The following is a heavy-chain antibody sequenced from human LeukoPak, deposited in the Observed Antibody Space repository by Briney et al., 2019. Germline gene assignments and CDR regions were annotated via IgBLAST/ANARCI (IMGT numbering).Heavy chain of an antibody. D-gene: IGHD3-10*01. CDR3: ARGEIDTMVRGVITGYYGMDV. V-gene: IGHV1-69*04. Sequence: AASVKVSCKASGGTFSSYAISWVRQAPGQGLEWMGRIIPSLGIANYAQKFQGRVTITADKSTSTAYMELSSLRSEDTAVYYCARGEIDTMVRGVITGYYGMDVWGQGTTVTVSS. J-gene: IGHJ6*02. CDR2: IIPSLGIA. CDR1: GGTFSSYA.